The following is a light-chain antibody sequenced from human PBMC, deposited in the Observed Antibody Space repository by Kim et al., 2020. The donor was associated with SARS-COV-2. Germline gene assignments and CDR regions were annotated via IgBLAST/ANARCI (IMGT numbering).Light chain of an antibody. Sequence: GQRVTISCSGRSSNIGSNYVYWYQQLPGTAPKLLIYRNNQRPSGVPDRFSGSKSGTSAALAISGLRSEDEADYYCAAWDDSLSVVVFGGGTQLTVL. J-gene: IGLJ2*01. CDR1: SSNIGSNY. CDR3: AAWDDSLSVVV. V-gene: IGLV1-47*01. CDR2: RNN.